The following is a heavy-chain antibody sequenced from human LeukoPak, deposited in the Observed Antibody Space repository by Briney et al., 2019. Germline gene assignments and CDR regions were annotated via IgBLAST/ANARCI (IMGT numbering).Heavy chain of an antibody. V-gene: IGHV4-39*07. D-gene: IGHD3-22*01. CDR1: SGSISTSNYY. J-gene: IGHJ5*02. CDR3: ARGQLLPSGWFDP. CDR2: IYYSGST. Sequence: PSETLSLTCTVSSGSISTSNYYWGWIRQPPGKGLEWIGSIYYSGSTYYNPSLKSRVTISVDTSKNQFSLKLSSVTAADTAVYYCARGQLLPSGWFDPWGQGTLVTVSS.